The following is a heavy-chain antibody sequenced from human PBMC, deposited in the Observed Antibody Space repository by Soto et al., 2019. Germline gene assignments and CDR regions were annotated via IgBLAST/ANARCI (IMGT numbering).Heavy chain of an antibody. CDR2: ISAGGDRT. CDR3: ARGG. D-gene: IGHD3-16*01. V-gene: IGHV3-23*01. Sequence: EVQVSESGGGLVQPGGSLRLSCATSGFTFSHYPMNWVRQAPGKGLEWVSGISAGGDRTYYADSVKGRFTIFRDNSKNSVSLQMNSLRVEDTAVYYCARGGWGQGTLVTVSS. J-gene: IGHJ4*02. CDR1: GFTFSHYP.